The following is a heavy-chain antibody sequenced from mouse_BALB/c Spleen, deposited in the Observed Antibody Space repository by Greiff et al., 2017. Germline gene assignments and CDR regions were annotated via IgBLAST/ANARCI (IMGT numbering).Heavy chain of an antibody. D-gene: IGHD2-3*01. J-gene: IGHJ2*01. CDR1: GFNIKDYY. CDR2: IDPENGNT. Sequence: VQLKESGAELVRPGALVKLSCKASGFNIKDYYMHWVKQRPEQGLEWIGWIDPENGNTIYDPKFQGKASITADTSSNTAYLQLSSLTSEDTAVYYCARSGGYYSIDYWGQGTTLTVSS. CDR3: ARSGGYYSIDY. V-gene: IGHV14-1*02.